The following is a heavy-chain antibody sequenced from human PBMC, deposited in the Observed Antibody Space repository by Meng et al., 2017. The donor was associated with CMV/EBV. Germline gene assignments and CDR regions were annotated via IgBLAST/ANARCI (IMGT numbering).Heavy chain of an antibody. V-gene: IGHV3-21*01. J-gene: IGHJ4*02. D-gene: IGHD6-19*01. Sequence: GESLKISCAASGFTFSSYSMNWVRQAPGKGLEWVSSISSSSSYIYYADSVKGRFNISRDNAKNSLYLQMNSLRAEDTAAYYRARGYSSGWSYYFDYWGQGTLVTVSS. CDR2: ISSSSSYI. CDR3: ARGYSSGWSYYFDY. CDR1: GFTFSSYS.